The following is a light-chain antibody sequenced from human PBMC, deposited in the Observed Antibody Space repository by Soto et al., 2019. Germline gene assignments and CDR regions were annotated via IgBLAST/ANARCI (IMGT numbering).Light chain of an antibody. CDR2: AAS. V-gene: IGKV1-39*01. J-gene: IGKJ4*01. CDR3: QQSYTTPLT. CDR1: QSISSY. Sequence: DIQMTQSPSSLSASVGDRVTITCRASQSISSYLNWYQQKPGKAPKLLIYAASSLQSGVPSSFSGSGSATDFILTISSLQPEDFATYYCQQSYTTPLTFGGGTKVEIK.